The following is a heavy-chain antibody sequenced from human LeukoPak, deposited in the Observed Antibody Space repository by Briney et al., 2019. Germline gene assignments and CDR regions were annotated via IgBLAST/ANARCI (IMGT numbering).Heavy chain of an antibody. Sequence: GGSLRLSCAVSGFTFSNYWMSWFRQAPGKGLQWVANIKQDGSEKYYVDSVKGRFTISRDNAKNSLSLQMNSLRAEDTAVYYCASSLSGTSNYWGQGTLVTVSS. J-gene: IGHJ4*02. D-gene: IGHD1-26*01. V-gene: IGHV3-7*01. CDR1: GFTFSNYW. CDR3: ASSLSGTSNY. CDR2: IKQDGSEK.